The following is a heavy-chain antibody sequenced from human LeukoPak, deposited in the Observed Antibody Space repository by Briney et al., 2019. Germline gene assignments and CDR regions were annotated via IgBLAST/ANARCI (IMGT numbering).Heavy chain of an antibody. CDR3: ARAHNWKYGTFDY. V-gene: IGHV3-21*01. CDR1: GFTFSSYS. J-gene: IGHJ4*02. CDR2: ISSSSSYI. Sequence: PGGSLRLSCAASGFTFSSYSMNWVRQAPGKGLEWVSCISSSSSYIYYADSVKGRFTISRDNAKNSLYLQMNSLRVEDTAVYYCARAHNWKYGTFDYWGQGTLVTVSS. D-gene: IGHD1-7*01.